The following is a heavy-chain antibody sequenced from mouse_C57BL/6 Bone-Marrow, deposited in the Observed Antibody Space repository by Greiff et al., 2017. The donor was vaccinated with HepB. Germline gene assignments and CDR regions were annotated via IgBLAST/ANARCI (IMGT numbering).Heavy chain of an antibody. CDR3: ARHYGSLYYAMDY. Sequence: EVMLVESGGGLVQPGGSLKLSCAASGFTFSDYYMYWVRQTPEKRLEWVAYISNGGGSTYYPDTVKGRFTISRDNAKNTLYLQMSRLKSEDTAMYYCARHYGSLYYAMDYWGEGTSVTVSS. J-gene: IGHJ4*01. V-gene: IGHV5-12*01. CDR2: ISNGGGST. CDR1: GFTFSDYY. D-gene: IGHD1-1*01.